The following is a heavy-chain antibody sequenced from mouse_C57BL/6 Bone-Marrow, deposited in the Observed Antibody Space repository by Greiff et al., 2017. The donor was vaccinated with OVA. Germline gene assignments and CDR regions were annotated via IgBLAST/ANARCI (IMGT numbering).Heavy chain of an antibody. CDR3: ARMIYDGYYLYAMDY. Sequence: QVQLQQSGPGILQPSQTLSLTCSFSGFSLSTFGMGVGWIRQPSGKGLEWLAHIWWDDDKYYNPALKSRLTISKDTSKNQVFLKIANVDTADTATYYCARMIYDGYYLYAMDYWGQGTSVTVSS. D-gene: IGHD2-3*01. V-gene: IGHV8-8*01. CDR1: GFSLSTFGMG. CDR2: IWWDDDK. J-gene: IGHJ4*01.